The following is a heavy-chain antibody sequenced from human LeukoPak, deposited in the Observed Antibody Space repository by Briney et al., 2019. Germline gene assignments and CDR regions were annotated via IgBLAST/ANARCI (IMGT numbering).Heavy chain of an antibody. V-gene: IGHV3-33*06. Sequence: GGSLRLSCAASGFTFSSYGMHWVRKAQGKGLEGWQVIWYDGSNKYYADSVKGRFTISRDNSKNTLYLQMNSLRAEDTAVYYCAKDRCTNGVCYLFDYWGQGTLVTVSS. CDR2: IWYDGSNK. D-gene: IGHD2-8*01. J-gene: IGHJ4*02. CDR1: GFTFSSYG. CDR3: AKDRCTNGVCYLFDY.